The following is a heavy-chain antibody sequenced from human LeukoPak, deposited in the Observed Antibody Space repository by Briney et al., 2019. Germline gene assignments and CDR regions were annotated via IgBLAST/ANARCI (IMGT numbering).Heavy chain of an antibody. CDR3: ARRTDGSTNNLDY. D-gene: IGHD1/OR15-1a*01. J-gene: IGHJ4*02. V-gene: IGHV5-51*01. CDR2: IYPGDSDT. Sequence: GESLKISCKGSGYSFTTYWIGWVRQMPGKGLEWMGIIYPGDSDTRYSPSFQGQVTTSADKSISTAYLQWSSLKASDTAMYYCARRTDGSTNNLDYWGQGTLVTVSS. CDR1: GYSFTTYW.